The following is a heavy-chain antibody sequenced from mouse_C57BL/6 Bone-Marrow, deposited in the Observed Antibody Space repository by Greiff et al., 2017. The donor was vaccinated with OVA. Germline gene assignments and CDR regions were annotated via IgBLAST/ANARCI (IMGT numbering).Heavy chain of an antibody. D-gene: IGHD2-4*01. J-gene: IGHJ2*01. CDR2: INPNNGGT. CDR3: ARLRYDDGDGYYFDY. CDR1: GYTFTDYS. Sequence: EVQLQQSGPELVKPGASVKISCKASGYTFTDYSMNWVQQSHGKSLEWIGDINPNNGGTSYNQKFKGKATLTVDKSSSTAYMELHSLTSEDSAVYYCARLRYDDGDGYYFDYWGKGTTLTVSS. V-gene: IGHV1-26*01.